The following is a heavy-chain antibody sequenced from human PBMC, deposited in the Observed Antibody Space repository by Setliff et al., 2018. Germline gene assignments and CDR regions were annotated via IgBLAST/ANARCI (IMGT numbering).Heavy chain of an antibody. D-gene: IGHD4-4*01. CDR3: ARVIPTVPPGY. CDR1: GYTFTSYG. V-gene: IGHV1-18*01. Sequence: ASVKVSCKASGYTFTSYGISWVRQAPGQGLEWMGWIRAYNGNTNYAQKLQGRVTMTTDTSTSTAYMELRSLRSDDTTVYYCARVIPTVPPGYWGQGTLVTVSS. J-gene: IGHJ4*02. CDR2: IRAYNGNT.